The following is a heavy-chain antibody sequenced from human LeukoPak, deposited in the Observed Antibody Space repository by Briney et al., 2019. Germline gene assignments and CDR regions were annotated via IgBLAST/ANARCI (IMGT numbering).Heavy chain of an antibody. J-gene: IGHJ4*02. CDR1: GGSISSSSYY. V-gene: IGHV4-39*07. D-gene: IGHD3-10*01. CDR3: ARGARITMVRGAYREVLYYFDY. CDR2: IYYSGST. Sequence: SETLSLTCTVSGGSISSSSYYWGWIRQPPGKGLEWIGSIYYSGSTYYNPSLKSRFTISVDTSKNQFSLKLSSVTAADTAVYYCARGARITMVRGAYREVLYYFDYWGQGTLVTVSS.